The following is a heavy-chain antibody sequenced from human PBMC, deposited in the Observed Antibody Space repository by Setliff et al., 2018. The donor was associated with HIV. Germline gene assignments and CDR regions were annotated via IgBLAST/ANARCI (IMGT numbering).Heavy chain of an antibody. CDR3: ARGSGRFCSGGRCSAFDY. D-gene: IGHD2-15*01. V-gene: IGHV4-39*07. J-gene: IGHJ4*02. CDR1: SGSVSSSTYY. Sequence: SETLSLTCTVPSGSVSSSTYYWGWIRQPPGKGLEWIGSIYQTGTTYYNPSLKSRVTISVDTSQNQFSLRLSSVTAADTAVYYCARGSGRFCSGGRCSAFDYWGQGTLVTVSS. CDR2: IYQTGTT.